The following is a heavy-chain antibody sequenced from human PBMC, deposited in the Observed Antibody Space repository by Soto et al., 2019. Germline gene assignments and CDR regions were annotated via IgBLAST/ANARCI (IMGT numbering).Heavy chain of an antibody. J-gene: IGHJ6*02. V-gene: IGHV4-61*08. CDR3: ARERYYGMDV. CDR1: GGSISSGGYS. CDR2: IYYSGST. Sequence: SETLSLTCAVSGGSISSGGYSWSWIRQPPGKGLEWIGYIYYSGSTNYNPSLKSRVTISVDTSKNQFSLKLSSVTAADTAVYYCARERYYGMDVWGQGTTVTVSS.